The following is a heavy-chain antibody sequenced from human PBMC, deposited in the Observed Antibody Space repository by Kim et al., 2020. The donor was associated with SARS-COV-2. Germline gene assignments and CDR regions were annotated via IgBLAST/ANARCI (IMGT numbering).Heavy chain of an antibody. Sequence: ASVKVSCKASGYTFTNSPMHWVRQAPGQRLEWMGWINAANGDTGYSQTFQGRVTFTRDTSANTAYMELSSLRSEDTAVYYCARKNYDSSGYYYFDYWGQGTLVTVSS. J-gene: IGHJ4*02. CDR1: GYTFTNSP. CDR3: ARKNYDSSGYYYFDY. V-gene: IGHV1-3*01. CDR2: INAANGDT. D-gene: IGHD3-22*01.